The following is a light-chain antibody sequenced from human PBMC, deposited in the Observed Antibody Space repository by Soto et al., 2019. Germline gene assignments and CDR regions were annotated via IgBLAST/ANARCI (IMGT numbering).Light chain of an antibody. CDR1: QSVRTNY. Sequence: EIVLTKSPGALSLSPWERATLSCMASQSVRTNYLAWYQQKRGQAPWLLIYGAFNRAGGVPDRFSGSGSGTDFTLTISRLEPEDFAVYYCQQYGSLLRTFGQGTNVDIK. CDR3: QQYGSLLRT. CDR2: GAF. V-gene: IGKV3-20*01. J-gene: IGKJ1*01.